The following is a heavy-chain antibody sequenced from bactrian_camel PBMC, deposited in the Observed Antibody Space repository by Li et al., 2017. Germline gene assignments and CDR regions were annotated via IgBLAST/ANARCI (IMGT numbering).Heavy chain of an antibody. V-gene: IGHV3S28*01. CDR1: VSSANDYC. Sequence: QLVESGGGLVQPGGSLRVSCAVSVSSANDYCLGWFRQAPGKGLEWVTSIYTGGGSTYYTDIVKGRFTISRDNANNTLYLQMNSLQPEDTAVYYCVRSTMGWAFDYWGQGTQVTVS. D-gene: IGHD5*01. CDR3: VRSTMGWAFDY. J-gene: IGHJ4*01. CDR2: IYTGGGST.